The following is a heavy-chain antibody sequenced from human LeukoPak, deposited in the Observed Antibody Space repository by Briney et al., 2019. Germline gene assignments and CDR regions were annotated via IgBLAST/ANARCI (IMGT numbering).Heavy chain of an antibody. J-gene: IGHJ5*02. D-gene: IGHD4-17*01. CDR1: GFTFSYYG. Sequence: GRSLRLFCAASGFTFSYYGMHWLRQAPGKGLECVAVISYDGSNKYYADSVKGRFTISRDNSKNTLYLQMNSLRPEDTAVYFCARDRTVTTSWFDPWGQGTLVTVSS. CDR2: ISYDGSNK. CDR3: ARDRTVTTSWFDP. V-gene: IGHV3-30*03.